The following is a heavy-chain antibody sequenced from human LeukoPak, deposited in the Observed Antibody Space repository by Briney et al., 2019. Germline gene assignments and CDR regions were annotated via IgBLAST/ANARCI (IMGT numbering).Heavy chain of an antibody. CDR1: GYTFTSYA. D-gene: IGHD3-3*01. CDR3: ARAFEWHPIDY. V-gene: IGHV1-69*13. CDR2: IIPIFGTA. J-gene: IGHJ4*02. Sequence: ASVKVSCKASGYTFTSYAISWVRQAPGQGLEWMGGIIPIFGTANYAQKFQGRVTITADESTSTAYMELSSLRSEDTAVYYCARAFEWHPIDYWGQGTLVTVSS.